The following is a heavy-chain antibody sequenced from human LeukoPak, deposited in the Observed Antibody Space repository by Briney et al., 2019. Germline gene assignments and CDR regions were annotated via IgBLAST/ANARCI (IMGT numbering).Heavy chain of an antibody. CDR2: IYYSRST. D-gene: IGHD2-21*01. J-gene: IGHJ4*02. CDR1: GGSINNYF. Sequence: SETLSLTCAVSGGSINNYFWSWIRQPPGKGLEWIGYIYYSRSTNYNPSLKSRVTISLDTPKNQFSLKLSSVSAADTAMYYCARGRGPGDLDYWGQGTPVTVSS. CDR3: ARGRGPGDLDY. V-gene: IGHV4-59*01.